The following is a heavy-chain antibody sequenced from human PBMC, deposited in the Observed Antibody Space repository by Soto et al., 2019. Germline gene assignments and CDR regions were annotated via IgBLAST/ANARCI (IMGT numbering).Heavy chain of an antibody. J-gene: IGHJ4*02. CDR2: ISYDGSNK. V-gene: IGHV3-30-3*01. CDR1: GFTFSSYA. D-gene: IGHD6-6*01. Sequence: GGSLRLSCAASGFTFSSYAMHWVRQAPGKGLEWVAVISYDGSNKYYADSMKGRFTISRDNSKNTLYLQMNSLRAEDTAVYYCARAYGPTARPFYFDYWGQGTLVTVSS. CDR3: ARAYGPTARPFYFDY.